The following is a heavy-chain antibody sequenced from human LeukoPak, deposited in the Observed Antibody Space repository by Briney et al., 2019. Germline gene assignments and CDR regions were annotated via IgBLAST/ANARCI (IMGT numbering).Heavy chain of an antibody. Sequence: ETLSLTCAVSGGSITAYHWWSWVRQAPGKGLEWVSAISGSGGSTYYADSVKGRFTISRDNSKNTLYLQMNSLRAEDTAVYYCAKEDTAMVDYGGVDYWGQGTLVTVSS. J-gene: IGHJ4*02. CDR3: AKEDTAMVDYGGVDY. CDR2: ISGSGGST. V-gene: IGHV3-23*01. CDR1: GGSITAYH. D-gene: IGHD5-18*01.